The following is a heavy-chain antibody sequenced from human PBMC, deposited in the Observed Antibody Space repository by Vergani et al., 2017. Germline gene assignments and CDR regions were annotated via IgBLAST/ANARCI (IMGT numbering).Heavy chain of an antibody. V-gene: IGHV4-30-2*01. CDR1: GDSITNGGFS. Sequence: QLQLQESGSGLVKPSQTLSLTCAVSGDSITNGGFSWNWIRQPPGKGPEWIGYIFPSGNSDYNPSLKNRVSISLDKSKNQFSLWVNSVTAAGTAVYYFARGLLYNWKPSNWFDPWGQRTLVTVSS. J-gene: IGHJ5*02. CDR3: ARGLLYNWKPSNWFDP. D-gene: IGHD1-1*01. CDR2: IFPSGNS.